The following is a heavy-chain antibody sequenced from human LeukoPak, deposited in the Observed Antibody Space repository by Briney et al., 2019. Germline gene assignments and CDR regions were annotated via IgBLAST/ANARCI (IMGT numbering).Heavy chain of an antibody. CDR1: GGSISSSSYY. D-gene: IGHD3-22*01. J-gene: IGHJ4*02. V-gene: IGHV4-39*07. Sequence: SGTLSLTCTVSGGSISSSSYYWGWIRQPPGKGLEWIGSIYYSGSTYYNPSLKSRVTISVDTSKNQFSLKLSSVTAADTAVYYCATSPYYYDSSGYYLGYWGQGTLVTVSS. CDR2: IYYSGST. CDR3: ATSPYYYDSSGYYLGY.